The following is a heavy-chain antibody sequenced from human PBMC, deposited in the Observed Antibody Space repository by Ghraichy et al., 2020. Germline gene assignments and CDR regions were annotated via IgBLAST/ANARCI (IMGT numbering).Heavy chain of an antibody. CDR1: GYTFTSYG. V-gene: IGHV1-18*01. CDR3: ARVKAAAGYNWFDP. J-gene: IGHJ5*02. CDR2: ISAYNGNT. Sequence: ASVKVSCKASGYTFTSYGISWVRQAPGQGLEWMGWISAYNGNTNYAQKLQGRVTMTTDTSTSTAYMELRSLRSDDTAVYYCARVKAAAGYNWFDPWGQGTLVTVSS. D-gene: IGHD6-13*01.